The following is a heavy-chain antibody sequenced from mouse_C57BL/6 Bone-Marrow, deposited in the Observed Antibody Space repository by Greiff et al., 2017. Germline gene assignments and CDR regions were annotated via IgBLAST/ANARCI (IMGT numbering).Heavy chain of an antibody. V-gene: IGHV2-2*01. CDR3: ARKLTYWYFDV. CDR1: GFSLTSYG. J-gene: IGHJ1*03. Sequence: VQLQQSGPGLVQPSQSLSITCTVSGFSLTSYGVHWVRQSPGKGLEWLGVIWSGGSTDYNAAFISSLSISKDNSKSQVFFKMNSLQADDTAIYYCARKLTYWYFDVWGTGTTVTVSS. CDR2: IWSGGST.